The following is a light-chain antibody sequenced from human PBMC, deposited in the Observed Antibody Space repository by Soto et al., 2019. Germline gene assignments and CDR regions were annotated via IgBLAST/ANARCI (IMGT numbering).Light chain of an antibody. CDR3: QQYTNWPPIT. CDR2: GAS. V-gene: IGKV3-15*01. J-gene: IGKJ5*01. CDR1: QSVSSS. Sequence: EIVMTQSPATLSASPGERATLSCRASQSVSSSLAWYQQKPGQAPRLLIYGASTRATCIPARFSGSGSGTEFTITISSLQSEDFAVYYCQQYTNWPPITFGQGTRLEIK.